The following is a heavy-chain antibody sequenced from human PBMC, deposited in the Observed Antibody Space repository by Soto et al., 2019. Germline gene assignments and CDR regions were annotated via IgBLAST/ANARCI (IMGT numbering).Heavy chain of an antibody. CDR2: IIPIFGTA. J-gene: IGHJ6*02. CDR1: GGTFSSYA. V-gene: IGHV1-69*13. D-gene: IGHD5-12*01. CDR3: VRVDPALIVATAYYYYRIDV. Sequence: VASVKVSCKASGGTFSSYAISWVRQAPGQGLEWMGGIIPIFGTANYAQKFQGRVTITADESTSTAYMELSSLRSEDTAVYYCVRVDPALIVATAYYYYRIDVWGQGTTVTVSS.